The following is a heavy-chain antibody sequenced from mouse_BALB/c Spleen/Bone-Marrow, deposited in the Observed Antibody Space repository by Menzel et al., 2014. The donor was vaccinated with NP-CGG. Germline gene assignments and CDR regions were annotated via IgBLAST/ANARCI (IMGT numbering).Heavy chain of an antibody. CDR1: GFNIKDTY. J-gene: IGHJ2*01. CDR3: ARYRLGTYFDY. D-gene: IGHD2-14*01. V-gene: IGHV14-3*02. CDR2: IDPANGNT. Sequence: EVQLVESGAELVKPGASVKLSCTASGFNIKDTYIHWVKQRPEQGLEWIGRIDPANGNTKYDPKFQGKATITADTSSNTAYLQLSSLTSEDTAVYYCARYRLGTYFDYWGQGTTLTASS.